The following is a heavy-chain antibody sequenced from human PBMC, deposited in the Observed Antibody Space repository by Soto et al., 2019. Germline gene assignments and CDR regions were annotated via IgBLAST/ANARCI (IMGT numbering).Heavy chain of an antibody. CDR2: ISWNSGSI. J-gene: IGHJ4*02. CDR3: AKDSSGGSQAPFDY. Sequence: PGGSLRLSCAASGFTFDDYAMHWVRQAPGKGLEWVSGISWNSGSIGYADSVKGRFTISRDNAKNSLYLQMNSLRAEDTALYYCAKDSSGGSQAPFDYWGQGTLVTVSS. V-gene: IGHV3-9*01. D-gene: IGHD2-15*01. CDR1: GFTFDDYA.